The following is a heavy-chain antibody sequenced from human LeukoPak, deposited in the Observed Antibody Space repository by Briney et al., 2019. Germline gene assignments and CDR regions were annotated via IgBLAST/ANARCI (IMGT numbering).Heavy chain of an antibody. D-gene: IGHD5-18*01. V-gene: IGHV3-30-3*01. CDR2: MSYDGSNK. J-gene: IGHJ5*02. CDR1: GFTFSTYA. CDR3: AKDLQAGYSYVNWFDP. Sequence: GGSLRLSCAASGFTFSTYAMHWVRQAPGKGLEWVAVMSYDGSNKYYADSLKGRFTISRDNSKNTLYLQMNSLRAEDTAVYYCAKDLQAGYSYVNWFDPWGQGTLVTVSS.